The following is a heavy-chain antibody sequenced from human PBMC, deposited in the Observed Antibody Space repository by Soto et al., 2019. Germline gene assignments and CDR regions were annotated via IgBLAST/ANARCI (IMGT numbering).Heavy chain of an antibody. CDR3: ARHQYEVGSIRPNNWFDP. D-gene: IGHD1-26*01. J-gene: IGHJ5*02. CDR1: GGSISSSSYY. V-gene: IGHV4-39*01. CDR2: IYYSGST. Sequence: SETLSLTCTVSGGSISSSSYYWGWLRQPPGKGLEWIGCIYYSGSTYYNPSLKSRVTISVDTSKNQFSLKLSSVTAADTAVYYCARHQYEVGSIRPNNWFDPWGQGTLVTVSS.